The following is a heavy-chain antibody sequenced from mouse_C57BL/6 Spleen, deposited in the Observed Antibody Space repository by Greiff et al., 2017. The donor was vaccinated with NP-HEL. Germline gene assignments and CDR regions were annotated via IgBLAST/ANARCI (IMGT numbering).Heavy chain of an antibody. CDR2: INPNNGGT. CDR3: ARGGDGYSWFAY. Sequence: VQLQQSGPELVKPGASVKMSCKASGYTFTDYNMHWVKQSHGKSLEWIGYINPNNGGTSYNQKFKGKATLTVNKSSSTAYMELRSLTSEDSAVYYCARGGDGYSWFAYWGQGTLVTVSA. J-gene: IGHJ3*01. V-gene: IGHV1-22*01. CDR1: GYTFTDYN. D-gene: IGHD2-3*01.